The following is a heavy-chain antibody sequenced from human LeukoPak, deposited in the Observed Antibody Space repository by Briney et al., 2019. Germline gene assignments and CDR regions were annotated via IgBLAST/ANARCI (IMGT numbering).Heavy chain of an antibody. J-gene: IGHJ4*02. CDR2: INPNSGGT. CDR3: ARDLDVEMATRNY. Sequence: ASVKVSCKASGYTFTGYYMHWVRQAPGQGLEWMGWINPNSGGTNYAQKFQGRVTMTRDTSISTAYMELSRLRSDDTAVYYCARDLDVEMATRNYWGQGTLVTVSS. CDR1: GYTFTGYY. D-gene: IGHD5-24*01. V-gene: IGHV1-2*02.